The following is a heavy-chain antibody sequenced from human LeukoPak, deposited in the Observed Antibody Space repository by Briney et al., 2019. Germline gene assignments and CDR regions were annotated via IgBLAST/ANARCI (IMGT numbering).Heavy chain of an antibody. D-gene: IGHD6-13*01. CDR2: MNPNSGNT. Sequence: GASVKVSCKASGYTFTSYDINWVRQATGQGLEWMGWMNPNSGNTGYAQKFQGRVIITRNTSISTAYMELSSLRSEDTAVYYCARASSSWYGSVDYWGQGTLVTVSS. V-gene: IGHV1-8*03. CDR1: GYTFTSYD. J-gene: IGHJ4*02. CDR3: ARASSSWYGSVDY.